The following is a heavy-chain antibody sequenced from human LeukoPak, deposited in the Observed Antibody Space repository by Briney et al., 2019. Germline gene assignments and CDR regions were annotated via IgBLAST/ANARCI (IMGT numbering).Heavy chain of an antibody. CDR3: ARDTSGGWYGLIDY. V-gene: IGHV3-7*01. CDR2: IKQDGSEK. D-gene: IGHD6-19*01. Sequence: GGSLRLSCEASGFTFTSFWMSWVRQAPGKGLEWVANIKQDGSEKYSVDPVKGRFTISRDNAKNSLYLQMNSLRAEDTAVYYCARDTSGGWYGLIDYWGQGAPVTVSS. CDR1: GFTFTSFW. J-gene: IGHJ4*02.